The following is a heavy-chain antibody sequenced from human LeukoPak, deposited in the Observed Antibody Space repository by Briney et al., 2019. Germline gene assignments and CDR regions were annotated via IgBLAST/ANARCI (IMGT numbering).Heavy chain of an antibody. Sequence: GGSLRLSCAASGFTFSSYSMNWVRQAPGKGLEWVSSISSSSSYIYYADSVKGRFTISRDNAKNSLYLQMNSLRDEDTAVYYCARGGGDSSGYPLGYWGQGTLVTVSS. J-gene: IGHJ4*02. V-gene: IGHV3-21*01. D-gene: IGHD3-22*01. CDR2: ISSSSSYI. CDR3: ARGGGDSSGYPLGY. CDR1: GFTFSSYS.